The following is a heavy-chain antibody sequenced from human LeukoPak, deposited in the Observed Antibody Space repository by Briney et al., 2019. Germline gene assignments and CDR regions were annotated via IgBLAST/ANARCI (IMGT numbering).Heavy chain of an antibody. CDR2: ISGSGDIT. CDR3: AQGDSGYENYYYYYYMGV. D-gene: IGHD5-12*01. V-gene: IGHV3-23*01. J-gene: IGHJ6*03. Sequence: GGPLRFSCAASGFTFSNYLMNWVRQAPGKGLEWVSSISGSGDITYYADSVKGRFTMSRDNSKNTLYLQMNSLRAEDTAVYYCAQGDSGYENYYYYYYMGVWGKGTTVTVSS. CDR1: GFTFSNYL.